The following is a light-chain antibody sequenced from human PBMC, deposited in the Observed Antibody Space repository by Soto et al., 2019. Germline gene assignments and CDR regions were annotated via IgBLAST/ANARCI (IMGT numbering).Light chain of an antibody. Sequence: QSVLTQPASVSGSPGQSITISCTGTSSDVGGYNYVSWYQQHPGKAPKLMIYDVSNRPSGVSNRFSGSKSGNTASLTISGVQDEDEADDYCSSYTSSSALYVFGPGTKLTVL. CDR2: DVS. CDR3: SSYTSSSALYV. CDR1: SSDVGGYNY. V-gene: IGLV2-14*01. J-gene: IGLJ1*01.